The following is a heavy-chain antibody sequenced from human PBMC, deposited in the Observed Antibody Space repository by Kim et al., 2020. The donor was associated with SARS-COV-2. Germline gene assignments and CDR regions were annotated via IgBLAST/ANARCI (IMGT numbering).Heavy chain of an antibody. CDR1: GGSISSYY. CDR2: IYYSGST. D-gene: IGHD3-3*01. V-gene: IGHV4-59*01. Sequence: SETLSLTCTVSGGSISSYYWTWIRQPPGKGLEWIGYIYYSGSTNYNPSLKSRVTMSVDTSKFSLKLSSVTAADTAVYYCARGGTGDYWSGYFPEYYMDVWGKGTTVTVSS. CDR3: ARGGTGDYWSGYFPEYYMDV. J-gene: IGHJ6*03.